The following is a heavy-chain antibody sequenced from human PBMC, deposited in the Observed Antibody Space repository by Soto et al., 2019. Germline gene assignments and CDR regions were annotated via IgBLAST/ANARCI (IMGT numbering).Heavy chain of an antibody. D-gene: IGHD3-22*01. CDR3: ARGVGRGWNYYDSSGYPDC. CDR2: IYYSGST. J-gene: IGHJ4*02. Sequence: NPSETLSLTCTVSGGSISSYYWSWIRQPPGKGLEWIGYIYYSGSTNYNPSLKSRVTISVDTSKNQFSLKLSSVTAADTAVYYCARGVGRGWNYYDSSGYPDCWGQGTLVTVS. CDR1: GGSISSYY. V-gene: IGHV4-59*01.